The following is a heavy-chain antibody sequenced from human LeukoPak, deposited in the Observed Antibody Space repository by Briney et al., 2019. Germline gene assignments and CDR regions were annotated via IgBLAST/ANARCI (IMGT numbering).Heavy chain of an antibody. J-gene: IGHJ5*02. CDR1: GYTFTSCD. CDR2: INPSSGNT. D-gene: IGHD6-13*01. Sequence: ASVKVSCKASGYTFTSCDTNWVRQATGQGLEWMGWINPSSGNTGYAQKFQGRVTMTRNTSTSTAYMELNSLRSEDTAVYYCARKRGISSAGPSPPSLNWFDPWGQGTLVTVSS. CDR3: ARKRGISSAGPSPPSLNWFDP. V-gene: IGHV1-8*01.